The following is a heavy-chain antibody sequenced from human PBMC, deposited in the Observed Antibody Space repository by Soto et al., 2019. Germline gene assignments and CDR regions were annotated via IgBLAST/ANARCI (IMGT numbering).Heavy chain of an antibody. D-gene: IGHD6-19*01. CDR1: GGTFSSYA. CDR2: IIPIFGTA. Sequence: QVQLVQSGAEVKKPGSSVKVSCKASGGTFSSYAISWVRQAPGQGLEWMGGIIPIFGTANYAQKFQGRVTINADKSTSTAYMELSSLRSEDTAVYYCARVPPFRSWSYSSGWQRGWFDPWGQGTLVTVSS. V-gene: IGHV1-69*06. J-gene: IGHJ5*02. CDR3: ARVPPFRSWSYSSGWQRGWFDP.